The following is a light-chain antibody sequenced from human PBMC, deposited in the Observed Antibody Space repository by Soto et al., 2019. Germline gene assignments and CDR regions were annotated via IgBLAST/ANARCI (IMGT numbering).Light chain of an antibody. CDR2: ASS. V-gene: IGKV3-20*01. CDR1: QSVTNNY. CDR3: HQYSSSPPYT. J-gene: IGKJ2*01. Sequence: VMTQSPGTLSLSPGERATLSCRASQSVTNNYLAWYQQTPGPAPRLLIFASSDRATGIPDRFSGSGSGTDFTLTISRLEPEDFAVYYCHQYSSSPPYTFGQGTKLEIK.